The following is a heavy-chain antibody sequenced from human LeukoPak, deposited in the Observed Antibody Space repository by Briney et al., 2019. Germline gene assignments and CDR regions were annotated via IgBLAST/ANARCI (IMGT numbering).Heavy chain of an antibody. J-gene: IGHJ1*01. D-gene: IGHD2-21*01. CDR1: GFTFSSYA. Sequence: PGGSLRLSCAASGFTFSSYAMSWVRQAPGKGLEWVSAISGSGGSTYYADSVKGRFTISRDNSKNTLYLQMNSLRAEDTAVYYCARNVFPRGVRYFQHWGQGTLVTVSS. V-gene: IGHV3-23*01. CDR2: ISGSGGST. CDR3: ARNVFPRGVRYFQH.